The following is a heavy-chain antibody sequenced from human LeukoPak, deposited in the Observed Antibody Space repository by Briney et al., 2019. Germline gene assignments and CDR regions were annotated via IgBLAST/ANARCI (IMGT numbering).Heavy chain of an antibody. J-gene: IGHJ6*04. Sequence: PSKTLSLTCSVSGYSISSGYYWGWIRQPPGKGLEWIGSVFHSGITYYKPSLKSRVTILVDTSKNQFSLKLSSVTAADTAVYYCAGLYVWGKGTTVTISS. V-gene: IGHV4-38-2*02. CDR1: GYSISSGYY. CDR3: AGLYV. CDR2: VFHSGIT.